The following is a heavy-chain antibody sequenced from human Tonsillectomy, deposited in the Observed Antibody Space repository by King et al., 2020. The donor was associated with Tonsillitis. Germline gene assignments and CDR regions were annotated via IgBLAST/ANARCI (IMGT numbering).Heavy chain of an antibody. Sequence: VQLVESGGGLVQPGGSLRLSCAASGFTFSSYAMAWVGQAPGKGLEWVSLIHVSGAGTYYADSVKGRLAISSDNSRNTLYLQMSSLRANDTAIYYCAKYSGRHYYNYYMDVWGKGTTVTVSS. V-gene: IGHV3-23*04. J-gene: IGHJ6*03. D-gene: IGHD1-26*01. CDR3: AKYSGRHYYNYYMDV. CDR1: GFTFSSYA. CDR2: IHVSGAGT.